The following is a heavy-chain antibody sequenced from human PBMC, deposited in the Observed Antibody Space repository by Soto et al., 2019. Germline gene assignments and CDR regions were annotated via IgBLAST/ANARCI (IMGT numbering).Heavy chain of an antibody. V-gene: IGHV4-31*02. CDR1: GASTVSHYH. D-gene: IGHD1-26*01. CDR2: IFISGTT. CDR3: ALALGPTTGLDY. J-gene: IGHJ4*02. Sequence: SETLSLTCSVSGASTVSHYHWTWIRQPPGKGLEWMGYIFISGTTFYNPSLTSRLSISMDTSGNHFSLELRSVTAADTAVYYCALALGPTTGLDYRGQGTLVTVSS.